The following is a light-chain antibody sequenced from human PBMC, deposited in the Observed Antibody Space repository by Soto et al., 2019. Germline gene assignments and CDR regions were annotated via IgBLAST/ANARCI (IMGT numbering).Light chain of an antibody. CDR1: SSNIGSNY. Sequence: HSVLTQPPSVSAAPGQKVTISCSGSSSNIGSNYVSWYQQLPGTAPKLLIYDNSQRPSGIPDRFSGSKSGTSATLGITGLQTGDDADYYCGTWDSSLSAGVFGGGTKLTVL. J-gene: IGLJ2*01. CDR3: GTWDSSLSAGV. CDR2: DNS. V-gene: IGLV1-51*01.